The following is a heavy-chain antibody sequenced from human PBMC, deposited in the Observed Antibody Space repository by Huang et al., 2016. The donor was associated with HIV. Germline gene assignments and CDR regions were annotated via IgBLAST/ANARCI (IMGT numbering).Heavy chain of an antibody. V-gene: IGHV3-74*01. D-gene: IGHD3-22*01. CDR2: MNSDGSST. CDR3: ARDPRIQSWLNFFDY. Sequence: EVQLVESGGGLVQPGGSLRLSCAASGFSISSYWMHWVRQAPGKGLGWVARMNSDGSSTSYADSGKGRFTISRDNAKNTLYLQMNSLRAEDTAVYYCARDPRIQSWLNFFDYWGQGTLVSVSS. J-gene: IGHJ4*02. CDR1: GFSISSYW.